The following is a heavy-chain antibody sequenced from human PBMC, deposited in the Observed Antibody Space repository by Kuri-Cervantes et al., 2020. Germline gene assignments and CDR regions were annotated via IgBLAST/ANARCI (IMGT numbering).Heavy chain of an antibody. CDR3: TTDRAPHLVLQSLQWSDY. CDR2: IKSKTDGGTT. D-gene: IGHD3-3*01. J-gene: IGHJ4*02. Sequence: GGSLRLSCAASGFTFSNAWMSWVRQAPGKGLEWVGRIKSKTDGGTTDYAAPVKGRFTVSRDDSKNTLYLQMNSLKTEDTAVYYCTTDRAPHLVLQSLQWSDYWGQGTLVTVSS. CDR1: GFTFSNAW. V-gene: IGHV3-15*01.